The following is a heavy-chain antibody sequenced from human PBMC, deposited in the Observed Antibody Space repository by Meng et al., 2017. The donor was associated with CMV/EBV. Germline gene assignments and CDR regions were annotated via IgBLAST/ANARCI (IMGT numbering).Heavy chain of an antibody. V-gene: IGHV3-9*01. CDR2: ISWNSGSI. Sequence: GGSLRLSCAASGFTFDDYAMHWVRQAPGKGLEWVSGISWNSGSIGYADSVKGRFTICRDNAKNSLYLQMNSLRAEDTAVYYCARGEITIFGVGNDAFDIWGQGTMVTVSS. D-gene: IGHD3-3*01. CDR3: ARGEITIFGVGNDAFDI. CDR1: GFTFDDYA. J-gene: IGHJ3*02.